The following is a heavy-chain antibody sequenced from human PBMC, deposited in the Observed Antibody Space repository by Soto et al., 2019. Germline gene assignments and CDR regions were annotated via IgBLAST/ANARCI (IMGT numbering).Heavy chain of an antibody. CDR3: ARAVSVYCSGGSCFKNFDY. Sequence: ASVKVSCKASGYTFTGYYMHWVRQAPGQGLEWMGWINPNSGGTNYAQKFQGWVTMTRDTSISTAYMELSRLRSDDTAVYYCARAVSVYCSGGSCFKNFDYWGQGTLVTVSS. J-gene: IGHJ4*02. CDR2: INPNSGGT. V-gene: IGHV1-2*04. D-gene: IGHD2-15*01. CDR1: GYTFTGYY.